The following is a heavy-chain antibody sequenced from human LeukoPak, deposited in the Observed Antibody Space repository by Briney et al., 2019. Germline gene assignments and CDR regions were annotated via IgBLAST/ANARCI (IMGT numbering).Heavy chain of an antibody. V-gene: IGHV1-8*01. CDR1: GYTFTSHD. D-gene: IGHD4-17*01. CDR3: ARVNDYGDYDNWFDP. J-gene: IGHJ5*02. Sequence: GASVKVSCKASGYTFTSHDINWVRPATEQGLGRMGWVNPNSGNTAYAQKFQGRVTMTRDTSINTAYMELSSLRAEDTAVYYCARVNDYGDYDNWFDPWGQGTLVTVSS. CDR2: VNPNSGNT.